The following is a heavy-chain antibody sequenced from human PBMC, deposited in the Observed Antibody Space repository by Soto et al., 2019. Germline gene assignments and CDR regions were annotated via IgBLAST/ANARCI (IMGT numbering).Heavy chain of an antibody. CDR1: EGTFTGYT. D-gene: IGHD3-10*01. J-gene: IGHJ4*02. Sequence: QVQLVQSGAEVKKPGSAVKVSCKASEGTFTGYTVTWVRQAPGQGLEWVGRVIPILGASNFAQKFQGRVTISADKSTDTAYMVLTGLTSEYTAVYYCARSRGSYYSNFDSWGQGTLVTVSS. V-gene: IGHV1-69*08. CDR2: VIPILGAS. CDR3: ARSRGSYYSNFDS.